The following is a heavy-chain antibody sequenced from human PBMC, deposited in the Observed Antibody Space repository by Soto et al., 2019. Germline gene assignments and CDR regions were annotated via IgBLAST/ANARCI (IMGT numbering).Heavy chain of an antibody. J-gene: IGHJ5*01. CDR1: GASISSGGYS. D-gene: IGHD3-22*01. V-gene: IGHV4-30-2*01. CDR3: ARGTYYYDS. CDR2: THHSGTT. Sequence: LSLTCAVSGASISSGGYSWTWIRQPPGKGLEWIGYTHHSGTTHYNPSLKSRVTISIDRSKNQFSLRLSSVTAADTAVYFCARGTYYYDSWGQGTLVTVSS.